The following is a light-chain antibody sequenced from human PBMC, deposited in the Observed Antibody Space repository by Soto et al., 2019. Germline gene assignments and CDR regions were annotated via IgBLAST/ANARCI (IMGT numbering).Light chain of an antibody. J-gene: IGKJ1*01. V-gene: IGKV1-5*01. CDR2: AGS. CDR1: QNIKNW. Sequence: DGQITQSPSTLSASVGDRVTITCRASQNIKNWLAWYQQRPGQAPKLLISAGSSLESGVPSTFSGTASGTEFTLTISSLQPDDFATYYCQQYNSFPWTFGQRTKVDIK. CDR3: QQYNSFPWT.